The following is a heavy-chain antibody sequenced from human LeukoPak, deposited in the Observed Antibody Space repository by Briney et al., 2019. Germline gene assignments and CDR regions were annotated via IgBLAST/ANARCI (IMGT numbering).Heavy chain of an antibody. CDR1: GGSISSGGYY. J-gene: IGHJ6*02. Sequence: SQTLSLTCTVSGGSISSGGYYWSWIRQHPGKGLEWIVYIYYSGSTYYNPSLKSRVTISVDTSKNQFSLKLSSVTAADTAVYYCARVPLYCSSTSCYGSKGDYYYYGMDVWGQGTTVTVSS. CDR3: ARVPLYCSSTSCYGSKGDYYYYGMDV. D-gene: IGHD2-2*01. CDR2: IYYSGST. V-gene: IGHV4-31*03.